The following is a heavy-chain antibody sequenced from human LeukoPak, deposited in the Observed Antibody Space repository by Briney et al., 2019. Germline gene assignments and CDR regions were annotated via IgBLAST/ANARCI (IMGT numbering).Heavy chain of an antibody. D-gene: IGHD2-15*01. CDR2: MNPNSGNT. CDR1: GYTFTSYD. V-gene: IGHV1-8*01. CDR3: ARRHGRCSDGSCYYSDN. J-gene: IGHJ4*02. Sequence: ASVKASCKASGYTFTSYDINWVRQATGQGREWMGWMNPNSGNTGYAQKFQGRVTMTRNSSITTAYMELSSLRSEHTAVYYCARRHGRCSDGSCYYSDNWGQGTLVTVSS.